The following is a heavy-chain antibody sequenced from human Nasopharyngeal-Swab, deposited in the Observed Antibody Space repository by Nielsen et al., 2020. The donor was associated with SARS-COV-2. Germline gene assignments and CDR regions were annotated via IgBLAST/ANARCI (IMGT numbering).Heavy chain of an antibody. CDR3: AKCRSSTSCMRMGGAWNWFDP. CDR2: ISGSGGST. J-gene: IGHJ5*02. D-gene: IGHD2-2*01. V-gene: IGHV3-23*01. Sequence: WIRQPPGKGLEWVSAISGSGGSTYYADSVKGRFTISRDNSKNTLYLQMNSLRAEDTAVYYCAKCRSSTSCMRMGGAWNWFDPWGQGTLVTVSS.